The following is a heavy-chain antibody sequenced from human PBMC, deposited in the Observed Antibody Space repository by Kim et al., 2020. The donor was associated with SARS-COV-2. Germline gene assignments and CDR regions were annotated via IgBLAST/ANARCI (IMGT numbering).Heavy chain of an antibody. CDR1: SGSFNGYY. V-gene: IGHV4-34*01. Sequence: SETLSLTCAVYSGSFNGYYWSWIRQAPGKGLEWIGEINHSGSASYNPSLNGRVTISVDTSRKQFSLSLSSVTAADTAVYYFATRLLKWTPLYFYFVLWGR. J-gene: IGHJ2*01. CDR2: INHSGSA. CDR3: ATRLLKWTPLYFYFVL. D-gene: IGHD1-26*01.